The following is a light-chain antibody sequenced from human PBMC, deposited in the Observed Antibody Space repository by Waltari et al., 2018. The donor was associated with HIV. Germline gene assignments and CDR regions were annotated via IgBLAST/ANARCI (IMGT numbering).Light chain of an antibody. J-gene: IGKJ2*01. CDR3: QQSYSTLRT. V-gene: IGKV1-39*01. CDR1: QSISSY. Sequence: DIEMTQSPPSLPATVGDRATITCRSSQSISSYLNWYQQKPGKAPKLLIYAASSLQSGVPSRFSGSGSGTDFTLTISSLQPEDFATYYCQQSYSTLRTFGQGTKLEIK. CDR2: AAS.